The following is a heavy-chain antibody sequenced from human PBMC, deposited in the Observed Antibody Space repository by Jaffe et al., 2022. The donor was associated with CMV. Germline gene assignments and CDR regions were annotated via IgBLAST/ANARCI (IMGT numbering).Heavy chain of an antibody. Sequence: EVQLVESGGGLVQPGGSLRLSCAASGFTFSSYAMHWVRQAPGKGLEYVSAISSNGGSTYYANSVKGRFTISRDNSKNTLYLQMGSLRAEDMAVYYCARENVGYSGYGDNAFYIWGQGTMVTVSS. D-gene: IGHD5-12*01. J-gene: IGHJ3*02. V-gene: IGHV3-64*01. CDR1: GFTFSSYA. CDR3: ARENVGYSGYGDNAFYI. CDR2: ISSNGGST.